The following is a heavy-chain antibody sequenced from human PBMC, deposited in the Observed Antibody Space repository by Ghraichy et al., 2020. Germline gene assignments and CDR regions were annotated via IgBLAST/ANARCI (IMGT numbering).Heavy chain of an antibody. V-gene: IGHV4-34*01. CDR2: INHSGST. CDR3: ARARGLRLGLGLRGDSD. CDR1: GGSFSGYY. D-gene: IGHD3-10*01. J-gene: IGHJ4*02. Sequence: SETLSLTCAVYGGSFSGYYWSWIRQPPGKGLEWIGEINHSGSTNYNPSLKSRVTISVDTSKNQFSLKLSSVTAADTAVYYCARARGLRLGLGLRGDSDWGQGTLVTVSS.